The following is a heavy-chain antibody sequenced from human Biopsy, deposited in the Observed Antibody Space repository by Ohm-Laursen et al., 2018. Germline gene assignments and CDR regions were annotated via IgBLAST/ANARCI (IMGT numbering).Heavy chain of an antibody. CDR3: AKDLVVRGVGNHGMDV. V-gene: IGHV3-30*18. CDR1: GFTFSSFG. D-gene: IGHD3-10*01. Sequence: SLRLSCAASGFTFSSFGMHWVRQAPGKGLESVAVISYDGSNKYEADSVKGRFTISRDNSKNTMSLQMNSLRTEDTAVYYCAKDLVVRGVGNHGMDVWGQGTTVTVSS. J-gene: IGHJ6*02. CDR2: ISYDGSNK.